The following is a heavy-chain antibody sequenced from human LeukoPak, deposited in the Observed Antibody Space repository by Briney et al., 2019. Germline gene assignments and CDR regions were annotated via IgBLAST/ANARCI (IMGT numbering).Heavy chain of an antibody. V-gene: IGHV3-21*01. CDR3: ARDRNWNYYDY. CDR2: ISASSSYM. CDR1: GFIFSGYT. J-gene: IGHJ4*02. Sequence: GGSLRLSCAASGFIFSGYTMNWVRQAPGKGLEWVSSISASSSYMYYADSVKGRFTISGDSAKNSLYLQMNSLRAEDTAVYYCARDRNWNYYDYWGQGTLVTVSS. D-gene: IGHD1-1*01.